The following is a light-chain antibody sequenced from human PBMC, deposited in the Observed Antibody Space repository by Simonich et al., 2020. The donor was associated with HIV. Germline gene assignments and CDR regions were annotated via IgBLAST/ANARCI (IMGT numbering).Light chain of an antibody. CDR2: WAA. J-gene: IGKJ5*01. Sequence: DIVMTQSPDSLAVSLGERATINCNSSQSVSYSSNNKYYLAWYQQKQGQPPKLLVYWAATRESGVPDRFSGSGSGTDFTLTISSLQAEDVAVYYCQQYYSTPITFGQGTRLEIK. CDR3: QQYYSTPIT. CDR1: QSVSYSSNNKYY. V-gene: IGKV4-1*01.